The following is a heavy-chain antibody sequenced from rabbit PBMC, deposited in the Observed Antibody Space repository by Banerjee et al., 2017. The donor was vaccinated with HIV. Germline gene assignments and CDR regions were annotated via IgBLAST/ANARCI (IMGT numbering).Heavy chain of an antibody. J-gene: IGHJ6*01. CDR1: GFSFSNKYV. V-gene: IGHV1S45*01. Sequence: QEQLEESGGDLVKPEGSLTITCTASGFSFSNKYVMCWVRQAPGKGLEWIACIYTGSDSTYYASWARGRFTISKTSSTTVTLQMTSLTAADTATYFCARNNATGSDYDLWGPGTLVTVS. CDR3: ARNNATGSDYDL. D-gene: IGHD2-1*01. CDR2: IYTGSDST.